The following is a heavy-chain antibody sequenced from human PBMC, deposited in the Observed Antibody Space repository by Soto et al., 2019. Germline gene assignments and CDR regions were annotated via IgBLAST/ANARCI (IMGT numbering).Heavy chain of an antibody. Sequence: SETLSLTCAVSGGSIISGYYWSWIRQPAGKGLEWIGRIYTSGSTKYSPSLKSRATMSVDTSKKQFSLKLNSVTAADTAVYYCARESTVAGTDNWFDSWGQGTLVTVSS. CDR2: IYTSGST. J-gene: IGHJ5*01. D-gene: IGHD6-13*01. CDR1: GGSIISGYY. CDR3: ARESTVAGTDNWFDS. V-gene: IGHV4-4*07.